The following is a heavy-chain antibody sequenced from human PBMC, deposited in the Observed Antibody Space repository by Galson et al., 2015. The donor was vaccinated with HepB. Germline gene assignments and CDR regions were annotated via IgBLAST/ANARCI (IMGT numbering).Heavy chain of an antibody. D-gene: IGHD3-3*01. Sequence: SVKVSCKASGYTFTSYGISWVRQAPRQGLEWMGWISTFSGNTNYVQKFQGRVTMTTDTSTSTVYMDLRSLRSDDTAVYYCARGSIGPAFWSGSFGMDVWGQGTTVTVSS. CDR2: ISTFSGNT. CDR3: ARGSIGPAFWSGSFGMDV. V-gene: IGHV1-18*01. CDR1: GYTFTSYG. J-gene: IGHJ6*02.